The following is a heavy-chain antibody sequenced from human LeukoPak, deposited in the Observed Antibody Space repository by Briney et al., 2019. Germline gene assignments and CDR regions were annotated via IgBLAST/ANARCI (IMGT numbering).Heavy chain of an antibody. CDR1: GGSFSGYY. D-gene: IGHD6-19*01. J-gene: IGHJ4*02. Sequence: SETLSLTCAVYGGSFSGYYWSWIRQPPGKGLEWIGEINHSRSTNYNPSLKSRVTISVDTSKNQFSLKLSSVTAADTAVYYCARAAITDSSGWYRGPFDYWGQGTLVTVSS. CDR3: ARAAITDSSGWYRGPFDY. V-gene: IGHV4-34*01. CDR2: INHSRST.